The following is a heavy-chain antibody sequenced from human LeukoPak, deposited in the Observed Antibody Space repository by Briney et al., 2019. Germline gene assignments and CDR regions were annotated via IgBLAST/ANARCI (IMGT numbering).Heavy chain of an antibody. Sequence: ASVKVSCKASGYTFTGYYMHWVRQAPGQGLEWMGWINPNSGGTNYAQKFQGRVTITADKSTSTAYMELSSLRSEDTAVYYCAREENYYDSSGYPDYWGQGTLVTVSS. V-gene: IGHV1-2*02. J-gene: IGHJ4*02. D-gene: IGHD3-22*01. CDR3: AREENYYDSSGYPDY. CDR1: GYTFTGYY. CDR2: INPNSGGT.